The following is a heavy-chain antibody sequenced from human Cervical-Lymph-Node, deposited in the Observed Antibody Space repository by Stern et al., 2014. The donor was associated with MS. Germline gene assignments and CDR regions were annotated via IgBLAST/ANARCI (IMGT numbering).Heavy chain of an antibody. J-gene: IGHJ4*02. Sequence: VQLVESGPGLVKPSETLSLTCTVSGGSITSSSYYWGWIRQPPGKGLECIGSIYYSGSTYYTPSLKSRVTISVDTSKNQFSLQLSSVTAADTAVYYCARRREEVNYYGSSGYLYYFDYWGQGTLVTVSS. CDR1: GGSITSSSYY. CDR3: ARRREEVNYYGSSGYLYYFDY. V-gene: IGHV4-39*01. D-gene: IGHD3-22*01. CDR2: IYYSGST.